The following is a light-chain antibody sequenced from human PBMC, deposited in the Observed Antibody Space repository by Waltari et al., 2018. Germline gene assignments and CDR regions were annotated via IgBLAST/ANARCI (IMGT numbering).Light chain of an antibody. J-gene: IGKJ1*01. CDR2: GAS. V-gene: IGKV1-27*01. CDR1: QAINKE. CDR3: RQDYTPPWT. Sequence: DIQMTQSPSSLSASVGDRFTVTCRASQAINKELTWYQQKPGKAPTLLIFGASSLQTGVSSRFSGGGSGTDFTLTISSLQPQDVATYYCRQDYTPPWTFGQGTKVEIK.